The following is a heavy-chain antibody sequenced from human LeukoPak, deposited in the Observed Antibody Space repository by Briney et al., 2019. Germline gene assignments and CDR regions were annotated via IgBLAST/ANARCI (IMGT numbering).Heavy chain of an antibody. V-gene: IGHV3-48*01. CDR2: ISSSSSAR. CDR3: CYYYDSSGYYYAPFN. CDR1: GFTFSSHS. J-gene: IGHJ4*02. D-gene: IGHD3-22*01. Sequence: GGSLRLSCAASGFTFSSHSMNWVRQAPGKGLEWVSHISSSSSARYYADSVKGRFTISRDNSKNTLYLQMNSLRAEDTAVYYCCYYYDSSGYYYAPFNWGQGTLVTVSS.